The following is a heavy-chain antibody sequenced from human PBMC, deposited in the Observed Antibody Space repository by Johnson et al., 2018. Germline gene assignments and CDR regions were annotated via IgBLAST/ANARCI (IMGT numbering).Heavy chain of an antibody. D-gene: IGHD3-9*01. CDR2: IWPDGNNA. CDR3: ARWSFVATTWLMGGGAFDI. Sequence: QVQLVQSGGGLVQPGRSXRLSCAASGFRFSDYAFHRVRQAPGKGLEWVAVIWPDGNNAYYAGPVTGRFTISRDNSKNTLYLQLKRLRDDDTDVDHCARWSFVATTWLMGGGAFDIWGQGTMVTVSS. J-gene: IGHJ3*02. V-gene: IGHV3-33*01. CDR1: GFRFSDYA.